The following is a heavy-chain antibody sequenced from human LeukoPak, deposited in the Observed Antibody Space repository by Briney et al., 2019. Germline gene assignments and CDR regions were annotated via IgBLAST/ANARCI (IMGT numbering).Heavy chain of an antibody. J-gene: IGHJ4*02. Sequence: PGGALRLSCAASGFSFSRYWMNWLRQAPGKGLEWVANIKEDGTKTYYVDSVKGRFTVSRDNAQNSLYLQMNSLTPEDTAVYSCARGEAFCDYWGQGALVTVSS. CDR3: ARGEAFCDY. CDR2: IKEDGTKT. CDR1: GFSFSRYW. V-gene: IGHV3-7*05.